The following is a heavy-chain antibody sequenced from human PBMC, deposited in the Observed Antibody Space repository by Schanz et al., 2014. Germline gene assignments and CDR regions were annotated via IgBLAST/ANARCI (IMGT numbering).Heavy chain of an antibody. CDR3: ARDAADFYDILTEEDY. J-gene: IGHJ4*02. D-gene: IGHD3-9*01. CDR1: GYTFTTYA. V-gene: IGHV1-18*01. Sequence: QVQLVQSGAEVKKPGASVRVSCKASGYTFTTYAMSWVRQAPGQGLEWMGWISVYNHNKEYDQKFQGRVTMTTDTSTSTAHMALTDLRSDDTAVYYCARDAADFYDILTEEDYWGQGTLVTVSS. CDR2: ISVYNHNK.